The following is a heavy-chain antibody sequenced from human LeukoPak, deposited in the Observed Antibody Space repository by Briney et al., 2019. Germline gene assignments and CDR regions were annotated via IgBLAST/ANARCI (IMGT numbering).Heavy chain of an antibody. J-gene: IGHJ4*02. V-gene: IGHV4-61*02. CDR3: ARATLVDYFDY. CDR2: IYTSGCT. CDR1: GGSISSGSYY. Sequence: SQTLSLTCTVSGGSISSGSYYWSWIRQPAGKGLEWIGRIYTSGCTNDNPSLKSRVTISVDTSKNQFSLKLSSVTAADTAVYYCARATLVDYFDYWGQGTLVTVSS.